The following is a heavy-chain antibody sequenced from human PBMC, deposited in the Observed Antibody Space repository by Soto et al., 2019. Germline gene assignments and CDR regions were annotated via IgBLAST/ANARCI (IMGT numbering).Heavy chain of an antibody. V-gene: IGHV3-30*18. CDR1: GFTFSSYG. Sequence: PGGSLRLSCAASGFTFSSYGMHWVRQAPGKGLEWVAVISYDGSNKYYADSVKGRFTISRDNSKNTLYLQMNSLRAEDTAVYYCAKDPIMITFGGAFIYYYYGMDVWGQGTTVTVSS. CDR3: AKDPIMITFGGAFIYYYYGMDV. CDR2: ISYDGSNK. D-gene: IGHD3-16*01. J-gene: IGHJ6*02.